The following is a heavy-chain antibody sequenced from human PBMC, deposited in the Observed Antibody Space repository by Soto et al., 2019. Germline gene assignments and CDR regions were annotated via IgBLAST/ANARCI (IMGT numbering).Heavy chain of an antibody. CDR1: GFTFSSYG. Sequence: QVQLVESGGGVVQPGRSLRLSCAASGFTFSSYGMHWVRQAPGKGLEWVAVIWYDGSNKYYADSVKGRFTISRDNSKNTLYLQMNSLRAEDTAVYYCASGITETTDHTFDYWGQGTLVTVSS. CDR3: ASGITETTDHTFDY. V-gene: IGHV3-33*01. CDR2: IWYDGSNK. J-gene: IGHJ4*02. D-gene: IGHD1-7*01.